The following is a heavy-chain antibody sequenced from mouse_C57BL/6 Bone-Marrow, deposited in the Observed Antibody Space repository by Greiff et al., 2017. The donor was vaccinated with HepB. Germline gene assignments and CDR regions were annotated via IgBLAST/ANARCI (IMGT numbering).Heavy chain of an antibody. Sequence: ESGPGLVKPSQSLSLTCSVTGYSITSGYYWNWIRHFPGNKLEWMGYISYDGSNNYNPSLNNRISITRDTSKNQFFLKLNSVTTEDTATYYCARDPLGEAYWGQGTLVTVSA. D-gene: IGHD4-1*01. CDR1: GYSITSGYY. CDR2: ISYDGSN. J-gene: IGHJ3*01. V-gene: IGHV3-6*01. CDR3: ARDPLGEAY.